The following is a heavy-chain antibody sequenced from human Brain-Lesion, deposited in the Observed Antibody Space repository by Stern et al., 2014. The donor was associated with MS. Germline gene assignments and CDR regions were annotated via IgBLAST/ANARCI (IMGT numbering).Heavy chain of an antibody. Sequence: QVQLQESGPGLVKPSQTLSLSCTVSGGSISSGGYYWSWIRQPAGKGLEWIGRIFNSGSPSYNPPLQRRATISITTSKNQFSLRLNSMTAADTAVYYCARGRVVPGFQYYATDVWGQGTTVIVSS. CDR3: ARGRVVPGFQYYATDV. V-gene: IGHV4-61*02. CDR1: GGSISSGGYY. J-gene: IGHJ6*02. CDR2: IFNSGSP. D-gene: IGHD2-2*01.